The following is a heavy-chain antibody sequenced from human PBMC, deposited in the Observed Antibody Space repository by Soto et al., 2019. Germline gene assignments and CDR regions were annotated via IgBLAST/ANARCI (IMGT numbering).Heavy chain of an antibody. CDR1: GFTFSSYA. J-gene: IGHJ4*02. D-gene: IGHD3-9*01. CDR2: ISGSGGST. V-gene: IGHV3-23*01. Sequence: EVQLLESGGGLVQPGGSLRLSCAASGFTFSSYAMSWVRQAPGKGLEWVSVISGSGGSTYYADSVKGRFTISRDNSKNTLYLQRNSLRAEDTAVYYCAKESRGRYYDILTGHSNFDYWGQGTLVTVSS. CDR3: AKESRGRYYDILTGHSNFDY.